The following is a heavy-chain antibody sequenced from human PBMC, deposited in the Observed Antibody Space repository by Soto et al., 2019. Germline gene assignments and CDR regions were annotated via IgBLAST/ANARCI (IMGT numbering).Heavy chain of an antibody. J-gene: IGHJ4*02. CDR1: GFTFSSYA. Sequence: GGSLRLSCAASGFTFSSYAMHWVRQAPGKGLEWVAVISYDGSNKYYADSVKGRFTISRDNSKNTLYLQMNSLRAEDTAVYYCARDPGIAVAGNFDYWGQGTLVTVSS. CDR2: ISYDGSNK. D-gene: IGHD6-19*01. V-gene: IGHV3-30-3*01. CDR3: ARDPGIAVAGNFDY.